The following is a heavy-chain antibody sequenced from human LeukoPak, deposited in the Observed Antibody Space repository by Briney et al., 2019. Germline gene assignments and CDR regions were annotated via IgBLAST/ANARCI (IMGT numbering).Heavy chain of an antibody. CDR2: ISGSGGST. J-gene: IGHJ6*02. CDR3: AKEKDDSSGYYYFSYYYGMDV. Sequence: GGSLRLSCAASGFTFSSYAMSWVRQAPGKGLEWVSAISGSGGSTYYADSVKGRFTISRDNSKNTLYLQMNSLRAEDTAVYYCAKEKDDSSGYYYFSYYYGMDVWGQGTTVTVSS. CDR1: GFTFSSYA. D-gene: IGHD3-22*01. V-gene: IGHV3-23*01.